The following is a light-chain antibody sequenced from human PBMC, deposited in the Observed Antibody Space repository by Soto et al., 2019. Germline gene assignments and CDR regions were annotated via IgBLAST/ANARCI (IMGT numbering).Light chain of an antibody. J-gene: IGKJ4*01. CDR2: GAS. Sequence: EIVLTQSPGTLSLSPGERATLSCRASQSVNGNYLAWYHHKPGQAPRLLIYGASTRAPGISDRFSGSGSGTDFTLTISRLEPEHFAVYYCQQYAYQPRALAFGGGTKVEIK. CDR3: QQYAYQPRALA. V-gene: IGKV3-20*01. CDR1: QSVNGNY.